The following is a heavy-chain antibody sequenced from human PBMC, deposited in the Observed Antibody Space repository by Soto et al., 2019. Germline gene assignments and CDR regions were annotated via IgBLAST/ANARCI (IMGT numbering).Heavy chain of an antibody. V-gene: IGHV4-59*01. D-gene: IGHD1-26*01. CDR3: ARGHSGSYRTGEGYCSGVDV. J-gene: IGHJ6*02. Sequence: QVQLQESGPGLVKPSETLSLTCTVSGGSISSYYWSWIRQPPGKGLEWIGYIYYSGSTNYNPSLKSRVTLAVDTSKNQCSLKRSSVTAADTAVYYCARGHSGSYRTGEGYCSGVDVWGQGTTVTVSS. CDR2: IYYSGST. CDR1: GGSISSYY.